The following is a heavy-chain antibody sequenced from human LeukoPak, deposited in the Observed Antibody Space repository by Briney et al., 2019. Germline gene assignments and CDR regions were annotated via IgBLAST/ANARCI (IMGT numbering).Heavy chain of an antibody. V-gene: IGHV5-51*01. CDR3: ARRTLAMQGDY. J-gene: IGHJ4*02. D-gene: IGHD2-2*01. Sequence: GESLKISCKASAYSFSSYWIGWVRHLPGKGLVLMGIIYPGDSDTRYSPSFQGQVTISADKSINTAYLQWSSLKASDTAMYYCARRTLAMQGDYWGQGTLVTVSS. CDR1: AYSFSSYW. CDR2: IYPGDSDT.